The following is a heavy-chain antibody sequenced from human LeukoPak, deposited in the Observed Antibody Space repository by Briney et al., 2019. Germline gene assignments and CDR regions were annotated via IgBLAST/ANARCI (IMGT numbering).Heavy chain of an antibody. CDR1: GGAFSGYH. CDR2: VNHRGMT. V-gene: IGHV4-34*01. D-gene: IGHD5/OR15-5a*01. J-gene: IGHJ4*02. Sequence: SETLSLTCAVYGGAFSGYHWNWIRQAPGRGLEWIGEVNHRGMTNYNPSLKSRVIISADTSKNQFSLKLDSVTAADTAIYYCARDPTSEISVPHYFDDWGQGTLVTVSS. CDR3: ARDPTSEISVPHYFDD.